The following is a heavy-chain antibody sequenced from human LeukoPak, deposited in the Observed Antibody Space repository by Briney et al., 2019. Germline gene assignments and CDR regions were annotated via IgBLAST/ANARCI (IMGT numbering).Heavy chain of an antibody. Sequence: SETLSLTCAVYGGSFSGYYWSWIRQPPGKGLEWIGEINHSGSTNYNPSLKSRVTISVDTSKNQFSLKLSSVTAADTAVYYCARERYSSGWYEGYNWFDPWGQGTLVTVSS. V-gene: IGHV4-34*01. CDR2: INHSGST. J-gene: IGHJ5*02. CDR3: ARERYSSGWYEGYNWFDP. D-gene: IGHD6-19*01. CDR1: GGSFSGYY.